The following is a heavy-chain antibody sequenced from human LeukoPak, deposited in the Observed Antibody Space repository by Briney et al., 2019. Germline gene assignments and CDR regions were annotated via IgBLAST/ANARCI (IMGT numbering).Heavy chain of an antibody. Sequence: RTSETLSLTCTVSDGPIRSHYWTWIRQSPLKGLEWIGDISNSGSTKYNPSLKSRVTISVDTSNNQFFLRLTSVTAADTAVYYCARIGRVARDFQHWGPGTLVIVSS. J-gene: IGHJ1*01. CDR3: ARIGRVARDFQH. CDR1: DGPIRSHY. D-gene: IGHD2-15*01. V-gene: IGHV4-59*11. CDR2: ISNSGST.